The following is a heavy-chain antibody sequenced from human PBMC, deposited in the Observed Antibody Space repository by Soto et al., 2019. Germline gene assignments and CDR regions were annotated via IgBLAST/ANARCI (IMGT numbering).Heavy chain of an antibody. J-gene: IGHJ6*02. Sequence: QVQLQQWGAGLLKPSETLSLTCAVYGGSFSGYYWSWIRQPPGKGLEWIGEINHSGSTNYNPSLKSRVTISVDTSKNQFSLMLSSVTAADTAVYYCARGRVRGIAARPNYYCYGMDVWGQGTTVTVSS. CDR2: INHSGST. D-gene: IGHD6-6*01. CDR3: ARGRVRGIAARPNYYCYGMDV. CDR1: GGSFSGYY. V-gene: IGHV4-34*01.